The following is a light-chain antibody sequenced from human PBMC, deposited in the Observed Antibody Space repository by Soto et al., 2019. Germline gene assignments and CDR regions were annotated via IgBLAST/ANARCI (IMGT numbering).Light chain of an antibody. CDR3: QQRNNWPPIT. V-gene: IGKV3-11*01. CDR2: DAS. CDR1: QSVSSY. Sequence: EIVLTQSPATLSLSPGERATLSCRASQSVSSYLVWYQQKPGQAPRLLIYDASNRATGIPARFSGSGSGTDFTLTISSLEPEDFAVYYGQQRNNWPPITFGQGTRLEIK. J-gene: IGKJ5*01.